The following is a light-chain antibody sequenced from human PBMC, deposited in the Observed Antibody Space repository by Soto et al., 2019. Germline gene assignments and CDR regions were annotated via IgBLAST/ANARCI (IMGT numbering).Light chain of an antibody. Sequence: QSVLTQPPSASETPGQRVTISCSGSSSNIGSNHVYWYQHLPGTAPKLLIYRNYLRPSGVPDRFSASNSATSASLAISGLRSDDEAAYYCGAWDDSLSGWWFGGGTQLTVL. CDR3: GAWDDSLSGWW. J-gene: IGLJ7*01. V-gene: IGLV1-47*01. CDR2: RNY. CDR1: SSNIGSNH.